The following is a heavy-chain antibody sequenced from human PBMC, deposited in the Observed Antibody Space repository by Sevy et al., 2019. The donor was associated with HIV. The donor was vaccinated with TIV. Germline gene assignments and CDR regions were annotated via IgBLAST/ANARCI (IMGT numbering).Heavy chain of an antibody. CDR1: GFTFSSYS. V-gene: IGHV3-48*02. J-gene: IGHJ4*02. Sequence: GGSLRLSCAASGFTFSSYSMNWVRQAPGKGLEWVSYISSSSSTIYYADSVKGRFTISRDNAKNSLYLQMNSLRDEDTAVYYCAGAGLSGSYNNYFDYWGQGTLVTVSS. CDR3: AGAGLSGSYNNYFDY. CDR2: ISSSSSTI. D-gene: IGHD3-10*01.